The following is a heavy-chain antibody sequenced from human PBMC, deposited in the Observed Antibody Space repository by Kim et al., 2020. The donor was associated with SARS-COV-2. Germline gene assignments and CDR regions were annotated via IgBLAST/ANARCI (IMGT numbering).Heavy chain of an antibody. CDR1: GGSISSYY. CDR3: ARHGRYYDFWSGYYTGAMDY. V-gene: IGHV4-59*08. J-gene: IGHJ4*02. Sequence: SETLSLTCTVSGGSISSYYWSWIRQPPGKGLELIGYIYYSGSTNYNPSLKSRVTISVDTSKNQFSLKLSSVTAADTAVYYCARHGRYYDFWSGYYTGAMDYWGQGTLVTVSS. CDR2: IYYSGST. D-gene: IGHD3-3*01.